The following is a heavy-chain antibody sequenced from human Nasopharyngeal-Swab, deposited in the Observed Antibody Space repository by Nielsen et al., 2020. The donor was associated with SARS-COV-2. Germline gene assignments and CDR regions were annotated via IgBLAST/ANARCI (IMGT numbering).Heavy chain of an antibody. CDR2: IWYDGSNK. CDR1: GFTFSSYG. D-gene: IGHD4-17*01. Sequence: GESLKISCAASGFTFSSYGMHWVRQAPGKGPEWVAVIWYDGSNKYYADSVKGRFTISRDNSKNTLYLQMNSLRAEDTAVYYCARDRSYGDHDSDYWGQGALVTVSS. CDR3: ARDRSYGDHDSDY. J-gene: IGHJ4*02. V-gene: IGHV3-33*01.